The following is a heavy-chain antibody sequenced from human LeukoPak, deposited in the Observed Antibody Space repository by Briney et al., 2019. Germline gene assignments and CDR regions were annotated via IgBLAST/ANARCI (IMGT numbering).Heavy chain of an antibody. CDR1: GYSFTSYW. D-gene: IGHD1/OR15-1a*01. Sequence: RGESLKISCKGSGYSFTSYWIGWVRQMPGKGLEWMGIIYPGDSDTRYSPSFQGQVTISADKSISTAYLQWASLEASDTAIYYCATSESQTRFDYWGQGTLVTASS. CDR3: ATSESQTRFDY. V-gene: IGHV5-51*01. J-gene: IGHJ4*02. CDR2: IYPGDSDT.